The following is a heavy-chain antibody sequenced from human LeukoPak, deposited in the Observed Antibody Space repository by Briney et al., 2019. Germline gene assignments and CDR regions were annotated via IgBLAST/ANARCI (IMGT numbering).Heavy chain of an antibody. Sequence: PGGSLRLSCAASGFTFSSYGINWVRQAPGKGLEWVSSIDGTGRTTDYADSVKGRFTTSRDNSKNAAYLQLDSLRADDTAVYYCAKINSITLVREANILLNNWGQGTLVTVSS. V-gene: IGHV3-23*01. D-gene: IGHD3-10*01. CDR3: AKINSITLVREANILLNN. CDR2: IDGTGRTT. CDR1: GFTFSSYG. J-gene: IGHJ4*02.